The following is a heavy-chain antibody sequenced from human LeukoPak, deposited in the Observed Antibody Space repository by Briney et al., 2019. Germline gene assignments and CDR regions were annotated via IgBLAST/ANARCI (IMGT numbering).Heavy chain of an antibody. J-gene: IGHJ4*02. V-gene: IGHV3-53*01. D-gene: IGHD2-15*01. Sequence: GGSLRLSCAVSGFTVSSNYMSWVRQAPGKALEWVSVIYTGGSTYYADSVKGRFTISRDNSKNTLYLQMNSLRAEDTAVYYCARDRGWGYSDYWGQGTLVTISS. CDR3: ARDRGWGYSDY. CDR2: IYTGGST. CDR1: GFTVSSNY.